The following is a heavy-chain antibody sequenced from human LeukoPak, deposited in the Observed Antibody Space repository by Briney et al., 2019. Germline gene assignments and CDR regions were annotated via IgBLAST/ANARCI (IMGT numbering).Heavy chain of an antibody. V-gene: IGHV3-23*01. CDR3: AKALGGYDFDY. D-gene: IGHD3-16*01. J-gene: IGHJ4*02. CDR2: LSGSGGST. CDR1: GFTFRSYG. Sequence: GGSLRLSCAASGFTFRSYGMSWVRQAPGTGLEWVSSLSGSGGSTYYADSVKGRFTISRDNSKNTLFLHMNSLRAEDTAVYYYAKALGGYDFDYWGQGTLVTVSS.